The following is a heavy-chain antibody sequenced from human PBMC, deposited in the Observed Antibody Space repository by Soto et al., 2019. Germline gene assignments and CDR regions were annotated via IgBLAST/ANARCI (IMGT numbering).Heavy chain of an antibody. CDR2: ISYDGSNK. CDR3: AKTSPDYYGMDV. CDR1: GFTFSSYG. Sequence: QPGGSLRLSCAASGFTFSSYGMHWVRQAPGKGLEWVAVISYDGSNKYYADSVKGRFTISRDNSKNTLYLQMNSLRAEDTAVYYCAKTSPDYYGMDVWGQGTTVTVSS. J-gene: IGHJ6*02. V-gene: IGHV3-30*18.